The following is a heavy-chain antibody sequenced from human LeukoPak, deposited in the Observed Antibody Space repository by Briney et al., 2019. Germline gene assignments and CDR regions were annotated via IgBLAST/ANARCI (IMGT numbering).Heavy chain of an antibody. CDR2: TVGGGDGT. J-gene: IGHJ4*02. CDR1: GFTFSSTS. CDR3: ARAAPNTAMVNFDY. V-gene: IGHV3-23*01. Sequence: GGSLRLSCAASGFTFSSTSMSWVRQAPGKGLEWVAVTVGGGDGTYYADSVKGRFTISRDNSNNTLYLQMNSLRAEDTAVYYCARAAPNTAMVNFDYWGQGTLVTVSS. D-gene: IGHD5-18*01.